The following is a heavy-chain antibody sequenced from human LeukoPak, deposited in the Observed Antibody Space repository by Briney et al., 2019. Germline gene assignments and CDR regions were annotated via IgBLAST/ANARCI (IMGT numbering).Heavy chain of an antibody. CDR3: ARGMPMVRGVMDY. CDR2: IYYSGST. D-gene: IGHD3-10*01. V-gene: IGHV4-59*01. CDR1: GGSISSYY. J-gene: IGHJ4*02. Sequence: SETLSLTCTVSGGSISSYYWSWIRQPPGKGLEWIGHIYYSGSTNYNPSLKSRVTISVDTSKNQFSLKLSSVTAADTAVYYCARGMPMVRGVMDYWGQGTLVTVSS.